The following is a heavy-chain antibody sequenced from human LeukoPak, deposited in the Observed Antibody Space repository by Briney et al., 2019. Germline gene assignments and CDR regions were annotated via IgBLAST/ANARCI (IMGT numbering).Heavy chain of an antibody. D-gene: IGHD4-17*01. CDR1: GYTFTSYD. Sequence: ASVKVSCKASGYTFTSYDINWVRQATGQGLEWMGWMNPNSGNTGYAQKLQGRVTMTTDTSTSTAYMELRSLRSDDTAVYYCARSPIDTVNWFDPWGQGTPVTVSS. CDR3: ARSPIDTVNWFDP. J-gene: IGHJ5*02. V-gene: IGHV1-8*01. CDR2: MNPNSGNT.